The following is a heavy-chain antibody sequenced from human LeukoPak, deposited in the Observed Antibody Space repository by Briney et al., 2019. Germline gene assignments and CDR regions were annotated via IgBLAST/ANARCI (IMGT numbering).Heavy chain of an antibody. CDR1: GYTFTNYD. V-gene: IGHV1-2*02. D-gene: IGHD2-2*01. CDR2: INPNSGGT. Sequence: ASVKVSCKASGYTFTNYDINWVRQAPGQGLEWMGWINPNSGGTNYAQKFQGRVTMTRDTSISTAYMELSRLRSDDTAVYYCARGLQYCSSTSCPRAAFDIWGQGTMVTVSS. CDR3: ARGLQYCSSTSCPRAAFDI. J-gene: IGHJ3*02.